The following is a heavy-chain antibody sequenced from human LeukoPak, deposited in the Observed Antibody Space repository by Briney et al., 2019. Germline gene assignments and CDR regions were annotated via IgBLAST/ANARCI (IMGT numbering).Heavy chain of an antibody. Sequence: PSQTLSLTCTVSGGSISSGGYYWSWIRQPPGKGLEWIGYIYHSGSTYYNPSLKSRVTISVDRSKNQFSLKLSSVTAADTAVYYCARTEIAMVTWFDYWGQGTLVTVSS. J-gene: IGHJ4*02. CDR2: IYHSGST. V-gene: IGHV4-30-2*01. D-gene: IGHD5-18*01. CDR3: ARTEIAMVTWFDY. CDR1: GGSISSGGYY.